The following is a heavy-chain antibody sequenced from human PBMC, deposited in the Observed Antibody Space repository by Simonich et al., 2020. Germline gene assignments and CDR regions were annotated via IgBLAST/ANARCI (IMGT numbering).Heavy chain of an antibody. CDR2: IRSSSSYI. V-gene: IGHV3-21*01. Sequence: EVQLVESGGGLVKPGGSLRLSCAASGFTFSSYSMNWVRQAPGKGREWVSSIRSSSSYIYYADSVKGRFTNSRDNAKNSLYLQMNSLRAEDTAVYYCAREIEAGNAFDIWGQGTMVTVSS. CDR3: AREIEAGNAFDI. CDR1: GFTFSSYS. J-gene: IGHJ3*02.